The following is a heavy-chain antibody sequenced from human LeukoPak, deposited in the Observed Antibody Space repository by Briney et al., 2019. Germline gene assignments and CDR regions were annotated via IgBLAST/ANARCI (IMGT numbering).Heavy chain of an antibody. CDR3: ARTTEGGYTYNYFYYYYMDV. D-gene: IGHD5-18*01. CDR1: GGSISSYY. J-gene: IGHJ6*03. CDR2: IYYIGST. V-gene: IGHV4-59*01. Sequence: SETLSLTCTVSGGSISSYYWSWIRQPPGTGLEWVGYIYYIGSTNYNPSLKSRISILVDTSKNQFSLKLSSVTAADTAVYYCARTTEGGYTYNYFYYYYMDVWGKGTTVTISS.